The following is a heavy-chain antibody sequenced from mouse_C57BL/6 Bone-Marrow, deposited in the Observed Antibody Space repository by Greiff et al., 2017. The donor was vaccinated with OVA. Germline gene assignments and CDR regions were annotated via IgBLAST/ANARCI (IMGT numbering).Heavy chain of an antibody. Sequence: EVQLQQSGPELVKPGASVKISCKASGYTFTDYYMNWVKQSHGKSLEWIGDINPNNGGTSYNQKFKGKATLTVDKSSSTAYMELRSLTSEDSAVYYGARGGDYPHYYAMDYWGQGTSVTVSS. CDR3: ARGGDYPHYYAMDY. D-gene: IGHD2-4*01. CDR2: INPNNGGT. CDR1: GYTFTDYY. J-gene: IGHJ4*01. V-gene: IGHV1-26*01.